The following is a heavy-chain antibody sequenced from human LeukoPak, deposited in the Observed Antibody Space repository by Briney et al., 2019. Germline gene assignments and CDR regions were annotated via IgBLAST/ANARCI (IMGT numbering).Heavy chain of an antibody. CDR2: IREDGGEI. D-gene: IGHD2-21*01. CDR3: AKEFNRGLPDY. CDR1: GFTFTSHW. J-gene: IGHJ4*02. Sequence: QPGGSLRLSCVASGFTFTSHWMTWVRQAPGKGLEWVANIREDGGEIYYLDSVKGRFTISRDNAKNSLYLQMNSLRAEDTAVYYRAKEFNRGLPDYWGQGTLVTVPS. V-gene: IGHV3-7*01.